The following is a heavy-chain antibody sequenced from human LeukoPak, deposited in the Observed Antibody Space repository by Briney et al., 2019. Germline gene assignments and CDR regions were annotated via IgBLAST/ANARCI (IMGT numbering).Heavy chain of an antibody. J-gene: IGHJ4*02. Sequence: PSATLSLTWAVDGGSFSVYYWSWIRQPRGGGREWIGVINDSGSTNYNPSLKSRVTISVDTSKNQFCLKLSSVTAADTAVYYCATARRLRIRLGFYWGQGTLVTVSS. V-gene: IGHV4-34*01. CDR2: INDSGST. D-gene: IGHD3-16*01. CDR1: GGSFSVYY. CDR3: ATARRLRIRLGFY.